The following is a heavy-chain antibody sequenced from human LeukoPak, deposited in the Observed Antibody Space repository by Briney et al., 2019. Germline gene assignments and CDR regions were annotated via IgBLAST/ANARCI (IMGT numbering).Heavy chain of an antibody. CDR2: IKQDGSEK. V-gene: IGHV3-7*01. CDR3: ARDNCSRLSWYHNWFDP. Sequence: PGGSLRLSCAASGFTFSSYWMSWVRQAPGKGLEWVANIKQDGSEKYYVDSVKGRFTISRDNAKNSLYLQMNSLRAEDTAVYYCARDNCSRLSWYHNWFDPWGQGTLVTVSS. CDR1: GFTFSSYW. D-gene: IGHD2-2*01. J-gene: IGHJ5*02.